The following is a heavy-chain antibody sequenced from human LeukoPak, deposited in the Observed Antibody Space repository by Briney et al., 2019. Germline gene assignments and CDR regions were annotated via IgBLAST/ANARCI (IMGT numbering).Heavy chain of an antibody. CDR2: IYYSGST. Sequence: SETLSLTCTVSGGSISGYYWSWIRQPPGKGLEWIGYIYYSGSTNYNPSLKSRVTISVDTSKNQFSLKLSSVTAADTAVYYCARGTIAVAGLFDYWGQGTLVTVSS. J-gene: IGHJ4*02. V-gene: IGHV4-59*08. D-gene: IGHD6-19*01. CDR3: ARGTIAVAGLFDY. CDR1: GGSISGYY.